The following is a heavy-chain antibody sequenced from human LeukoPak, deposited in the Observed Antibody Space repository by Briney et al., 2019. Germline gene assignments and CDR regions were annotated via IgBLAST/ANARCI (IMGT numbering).Heavy chain of an antibody. Sequence: KGLEWVSSISGSGGSTYYADSVKGRFTISRDNSQNTLYLQMNSLRAEDTAVYYCAKDRSGGGDYYFGMDVWGPGTTVTVSS. CDR2: ISGSGGST. D-gene: IGHD6-19*01. J-gene: IGHJ6*02. V-gene: IGHV3-23*01. CDR3: AKDRSGGGDYYFGMDV.